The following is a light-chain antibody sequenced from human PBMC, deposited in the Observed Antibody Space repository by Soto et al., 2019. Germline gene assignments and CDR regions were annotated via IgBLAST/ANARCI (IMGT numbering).Light chain of an antibody. CDR3: QQYGSSPLT. V-gene: IGKV3-20*01. J-gene: IGKJ4*01. CDR1: QSVSSSY. Sequence: EIVLTQSPGTLSLSPGERATLSCRASQSVSSSYLAWYQQKPGQAPRHLIYGASSRATGFPDRFSGSGSGTDFTLTISRLEPEDFAVYYCQQYGSSPLTFGGGTKVEIK. CDR2: GAS.